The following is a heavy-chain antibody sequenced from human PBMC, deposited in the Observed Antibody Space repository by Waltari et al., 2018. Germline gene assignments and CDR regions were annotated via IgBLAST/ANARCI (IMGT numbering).Heavy chain of an antibody. V-gene: IGHV3-23*03. Sequence: EVQLLESGGGLVQPGGSLRLSCAASGFTFSSYAMSWVRQAPGKGLEWGSVIYSGGSTYYADSVKGRFTISRDNSKNTLYLQMNSLRAEDTAVYYCAKDLNCGGDCYYFDYWGQGTLVTVSS. J-gene: IGHJ4*02. CDR1: GFTFSSYA. CDR3: AKDLNCGGDCYYFDY. CDR2: IYSGGST. D-gene: IGHD2-21*01.